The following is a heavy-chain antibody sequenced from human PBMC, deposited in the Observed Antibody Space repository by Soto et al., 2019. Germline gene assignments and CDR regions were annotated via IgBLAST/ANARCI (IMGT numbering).Heavy chain of an antibody. CDR1: GGTFSSYA. CDR2: IIPIFGTA. J-gene: IGHJ4*02. V-gene: IGHV1-69*13. D-gene: IGHD2-15*01. Sequence: SVKVSCKASGGTFSSYAISWVRQAPGQGLEWMGGIIPIFGTANYAQKFQGRVTITADESTSTAYMELSSLRSEDTAVYYCATSGYCSGGSWDCASHPSAYWGQGTLVTVSS. CDR3: ATSGYCSGGSWDCASHPSAY.